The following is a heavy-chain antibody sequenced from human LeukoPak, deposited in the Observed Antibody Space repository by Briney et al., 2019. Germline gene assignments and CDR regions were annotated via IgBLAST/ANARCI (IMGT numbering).Heavy chain of an antibody. CDR2: IIHIFGTA. Sequence: SVKVSCKASGGTFSSYAISWVRQAPGQGLEWMGGIIHIFGTANYAQKLQGRVTNTADESTSTAYMELSSLRSEDTAVYFCASSRGTPKSSYFDYWGQGTLVTVSS. CDR3: ASSRGTPKSSYFDY. J-gene: IGHJ4*02. V-gene: IGHV1-69*13. D-gene: IGHD1-26*01. CDR1: GGTFSSYA.